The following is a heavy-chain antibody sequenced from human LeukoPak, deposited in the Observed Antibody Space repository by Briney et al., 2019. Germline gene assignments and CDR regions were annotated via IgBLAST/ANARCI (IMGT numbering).Heavy chain of an antibody. V-gene: IGHV4-59*01. D-gene: IGHD6-6*01. J-gene: IGHJ6*03. CDR2: IHYGGSS. Sequence: SESLSLTCSVSGDSISSIYWIWVRQSPGKGLEWIGDIHYGGSSTYNPSLKSLDSMSLDTSKNQFSMSQSSVTAANTAVYYSARDREAVRPSHYHYYMDVWGKGTTVTVSS. CDR1: GDSISSIY. CDR3: ARDREAVRPSHYHYYMDV.